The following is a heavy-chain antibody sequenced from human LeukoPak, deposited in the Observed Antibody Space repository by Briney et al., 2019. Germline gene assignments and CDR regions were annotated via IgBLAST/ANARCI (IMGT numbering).Heavy chain of an antibody. CDR1: GFTFSSYA. CDR2: ISGSGGST. Sequence: GGSLRLSCAASGFTFSSYAMSWVRQAPGKGLEWVSAISGSGGSTYYADSVKGRFTISRDNSKNTLYLQMNSLRAEDTAVYYCAKERGSYYDFWSGYDAFDIWGQGTMVTVSS. CDR3: AKERGSYYDFWSGYDAFDI. D-gene: IGHD3-3*01. J-gene: IGHJ3*02. V-gene: IGHV3-23*01.